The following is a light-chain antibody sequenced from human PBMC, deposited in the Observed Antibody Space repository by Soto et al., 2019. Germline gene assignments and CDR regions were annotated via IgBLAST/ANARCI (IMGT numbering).Light chain of an antibody. CDR3: QQYNVYWT. J-gene: IGKJ1*01. CDR1: QSVSIN. Sequence: EIVMTQSPATLSVSPGERATLSCRASQSVSINLAWYQQKPGQAPRIIIFGASGRATGIPDRFSGSGSGTEFTLTISSLQPDDFATYYCQQYNVYWTFGQGTKVDIK. CDR2: GAS. V-gene: IGKV3D-15*01.